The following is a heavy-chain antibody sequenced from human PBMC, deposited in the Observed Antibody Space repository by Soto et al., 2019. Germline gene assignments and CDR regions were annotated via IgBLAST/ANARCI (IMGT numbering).Heavy chain of an antibody. D-gene: IGHD2-2*01. CDR3: ARDPGYCSSTSCYNWFDP. V-gene: IGHV3-21*01. J-gene: IGHJ5*02. CDR2: ISSSSSYI. Sequence: EVQLVESGGGLVKPGGSLRLSCAASGFTFSSYSMNWVRQAPGKGLEWVSSISSSSSYIYYADSVKGRFTISRDNAKNSLYLQMNSLRDEDTAVYYCARDPGYCSSTSCYNWFDPWGQGTLVSVSS. CDR1: GFTFSSYS.